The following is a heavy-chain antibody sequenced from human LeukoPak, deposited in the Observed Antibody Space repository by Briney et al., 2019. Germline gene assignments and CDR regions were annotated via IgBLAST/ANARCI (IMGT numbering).Heavy chain of an antibody. Sequence: SETLSLTCTVSGGSISSYYWSWIRQPSGKGLEWIGYIYYSGSTNYNPSLKSRVTISVDTSKNQFSLKLSSVTAADTAVYYCARGDVGYYDFWSGYPRAFDYWGQGTLVTVSS. D-gene: IGHD3-3*01. V-gene: IGHV4-59*01. CDR3: ARGDVGYYDFWSGYPRAFDY. J-gene: IGHJ4*02. CDR2: IYYSGST. CDR1: GGSISSYY.